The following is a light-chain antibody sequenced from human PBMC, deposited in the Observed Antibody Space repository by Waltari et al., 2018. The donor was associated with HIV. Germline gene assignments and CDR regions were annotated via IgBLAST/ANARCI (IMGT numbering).Light chain of an antibody. J-gene: IGKJ3*01. CDR3: HYYATPFHP. V-gene: IGKV1-5*03. Sequence: DIQMTQSPSIVSASVGDRVTITSRATQEINMWSAWYAQKPGKAPKVLMYQAAILVDGVPSRFSGSGSVTEFTLTITGLQPDDFASYYCHYYATPFHPFGRGTKVDLQ. CDR1: QEINMW. CDR2: QAA.